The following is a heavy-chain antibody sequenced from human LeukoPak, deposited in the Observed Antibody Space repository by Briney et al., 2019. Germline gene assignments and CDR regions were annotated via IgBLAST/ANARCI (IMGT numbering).Heavy chain of an antibody. CDR1: GGTFSSYA. J-gene: IGHJ1*01. CDR2: IIPIFGTA. V-gene: IGHV1-69*05. CDR3: ARDYSSGWYGYFQH. D-gene: IGHD6-19*01. Sequence: GASVKVSCKASGGTFSSYAISWVRQAPGQGPEWMGGIIPIFGTANYAQKFQGRVTITTDESTSTAYMELSSLRSEDTAVYYCARDYSSGWYGYFQHWGQGTLVTVSS.